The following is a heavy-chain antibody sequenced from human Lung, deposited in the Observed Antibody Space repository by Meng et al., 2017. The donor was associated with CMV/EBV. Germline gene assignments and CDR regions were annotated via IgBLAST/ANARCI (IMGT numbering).Heavy chain of an antibody. D-gene: IGHD1-26*01. CDR1: GFTFGDYA. J-gene: IGHJ1*01. V-gene: IGHV3-49*04. CDR2: IRNRTRGGTT. Sequence: GESLKISCTASGFTFGDYAMTWVRQAPGKRLEWIGFIRNRTRGGTTEYAASVKGRFSILRDDSKSIAYLQMDSVKIEDTGVYFCARGLGSPEHWGQGTLVTVSS. CDR3: ARGLGSPEH.